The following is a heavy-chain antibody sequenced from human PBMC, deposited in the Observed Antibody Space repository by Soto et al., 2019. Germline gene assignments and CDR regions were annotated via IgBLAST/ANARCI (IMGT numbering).Heavy chain of an antibody. CDR2: IYYTGTT. Sequence: SETLSLTCTVSGDSISSGPNYWSWIRQHPGKGLEWIGYIYYTGTTYYNPSLKSRVTISVDMSKNQFSLKLSSVTAADTAVYYCARYGFHVLRFLEWPPLGRENYYYGMDVWGQGTTVTVSS. CDR3: ARYGFHVLRFLEWPPLGRENYYYGMDV. D-gene: IGHD3-3*01. V-gene: IGHV4-31*03. CDR1: GDSISSGPNY. J-gene: IGHJ6*02.